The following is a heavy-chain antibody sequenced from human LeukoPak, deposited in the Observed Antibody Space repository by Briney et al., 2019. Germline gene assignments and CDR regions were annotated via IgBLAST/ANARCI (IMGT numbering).Heavy chain of an antibody. CDR3: AKDLHSSSWYNYFQH. J-gene: IGHJ1*01. CDR2: ISDSGGST. V-gene: IGHV3-23*01. D-gene: IGHD6-13*01. Sequence: GGSLRLSCAASGFTFSSYAMSWVRQAPGKGLEWVSAISDSGGSTYYADSVTGRFTVSRDNSKDTLYLQMNSLRAEDTAVYYCAKDLHSSSWYNYFQHWGQGTLVTVSS. CDR1: GFTFSSYA.